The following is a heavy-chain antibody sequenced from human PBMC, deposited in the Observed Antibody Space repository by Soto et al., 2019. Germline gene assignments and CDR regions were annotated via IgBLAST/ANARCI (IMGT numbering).Heavy chain of an antibody. J-gene: IGHJ4*02. Sequence: QVQLVESGGGVVQPGRSLRLSCAASGFTFSSYGMHWVRQAPGKGLERVAVISYDGSNKYYADPVKGRFTISRDNSKNTLYLQMNSLRAEDTAVYYCAKETYSGPLDYWGQGTLVTVSS. D-gene: IGHD2-15*01. CDR2: ISYDGSNK. CDR1: GFTFSSYG. V-gene: IGHV3-30*18. CDR3: AKETYSGPLDY.